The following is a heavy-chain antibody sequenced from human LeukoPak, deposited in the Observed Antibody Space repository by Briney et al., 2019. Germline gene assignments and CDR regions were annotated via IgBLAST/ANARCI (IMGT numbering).Heavy chain of an antibody. CDR2: LYYTGSF. V-gene: IGHV4-39*01. CDR1: GGSISSRSYY. D-gene: IGHD2-15*01. CDR3: ARHWDSAASHPAQFAS. Sequence: SETLSLTCTVSGGSISSRSYYWGWLRQPPGKGLEWIRSLYYTGSFDYNPSLKSRVTISVYTSKNQFSLKLSAVTAADTAVYYCARHWDSAASHPAQFASWGQGTLVTVSS. J-gene: IGHJ4*02.